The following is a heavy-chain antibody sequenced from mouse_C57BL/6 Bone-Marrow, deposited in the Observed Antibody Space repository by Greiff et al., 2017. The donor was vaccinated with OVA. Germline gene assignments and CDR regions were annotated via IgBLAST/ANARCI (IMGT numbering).Heavy chain of an antibody. J-gene: IGHJ1*03. CDR1: GFTFSDYY. V-gene: IGHV5-16*01. Sequence: EVKLMESEGGLVQPGSSMKLSCTASGFTFSDYYMAWVRQVPEKGLEWVANINYDGSSTYYLDSLKSRFIISRDNAKNILYLQMSSLKSEDTATYYCARDRFLYYYGSSCWYFDVWGTGTTVTVSS. D-gene: IGHD1-1*01. CDR2: INYDGSST. CDR3: ARDRFLYYYGSSCWYFDV.